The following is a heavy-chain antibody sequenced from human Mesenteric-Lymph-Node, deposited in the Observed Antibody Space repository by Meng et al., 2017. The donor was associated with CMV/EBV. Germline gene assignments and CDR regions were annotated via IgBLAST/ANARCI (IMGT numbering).Heavy chain of an antibody. D-gene: IGHD3-10*01. Sequence: LSCAASGFTFSSYAMSWVRQAPGKGLEWVSSISGSGGSTYYADSVKGRLTISRDNSKNTLYLQMNSLRTEDTAVYYCAKAPTYYDSGMWGQGTLVTVSS. J-gene: IGHJ4*02. CDR2: ISGSGGST. CDR1: GFTFSSYA. V-gene: IGHV3-23*01. CDR3: AKAPTYYDSGM.